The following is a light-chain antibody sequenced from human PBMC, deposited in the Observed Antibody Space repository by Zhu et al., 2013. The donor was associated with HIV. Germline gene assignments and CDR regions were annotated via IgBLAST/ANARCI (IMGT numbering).Light chain of an antibody. Sequence: DIQMTQSPSFVSASVGDRVTITCRASQRITTWLAWYQQKPGKAPNLLIYAASSLQSGVPSRFSGSGSGTEFTLTISNLQADDFATYYCQQFHGYPWTFGQGTKVEI. CDR1: QRITTW. J-gene: IGKJ1*01. V-gene: IGKV1-12*01. CDR2: AAS. CDR3: QQFHGYPWT.